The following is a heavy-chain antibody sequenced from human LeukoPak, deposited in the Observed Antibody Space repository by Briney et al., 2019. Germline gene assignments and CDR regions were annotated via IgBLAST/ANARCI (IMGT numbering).Heavy chain of an antibody. D-gene: IGHD6-19*01. J-gene: IGHJ3*02. V-gene: IGHV4-39*01. CDR1: GGSISSSSYY. Sequence: SETLSLTCTVSGGSISSSSYYWGWIRQPPGKGLEWIGSIYYSGSTYYNPSLKIRVTISVDTSKNQFSLKLSSVTAADTAVYYCARPLQWLVPIGAFDIWGQGTMVTVSS. CDR2: IYYSGST. CDR3: ARPLQWLVPIGAFDI.